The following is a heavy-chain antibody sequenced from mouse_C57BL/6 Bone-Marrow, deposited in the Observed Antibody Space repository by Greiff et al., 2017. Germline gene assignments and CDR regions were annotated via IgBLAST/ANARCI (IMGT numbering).Heavy chain of an antibody. Sequence: EVQLQQSVAELVRPGASVKLSCTASGFNIKNTYMHWVKQRPEQGLEWIGRIDPANGNTKYAPKFQGKATITADTSSNTAYLQLSSLTSEDTAIYYCACITTVVARNYAMDYWGQGTSVTVSS. V-gene: IGHV14-3*01. J-gene: IGHJ4*01. CDR2: IDPANGNT. CDR3: ACITTVVARNYAMDY. D-gene: IGHD1-1*01. CDR1: GFNIKNTY.